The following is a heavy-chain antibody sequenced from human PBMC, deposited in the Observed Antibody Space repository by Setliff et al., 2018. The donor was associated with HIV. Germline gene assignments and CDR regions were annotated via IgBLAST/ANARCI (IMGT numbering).Heavy chain of an antibody. D-gene: IGHD3-3*01. J-gene: IGHJ4*02. Sequence: GASVKVSCKVSGYTLTKLSIHWVRQGPGKGLEWMGGFDPEDGETIYAQKFQGRVTMTEDTSIDTAYMRMSSLRSEDTAVYYCATRPRDDFWSGFDYWGRGTLVTVSS. CDR3: ATRPRDDFWSGFDY. CDR2: FDPEDGET. CDR1: GYTLTKLS. V-gene: IGHV1-24*01.